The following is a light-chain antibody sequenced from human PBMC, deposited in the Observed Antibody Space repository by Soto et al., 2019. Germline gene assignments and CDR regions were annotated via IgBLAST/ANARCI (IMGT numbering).Light chain of an antibody. V-gene: IGLV2-14*01. CDR2: DVS. CDR3: SSYTSSSSWV. Sequence: QSVLTQPASVSGSPGQSITISCTGTSSDVGGYNYVSWYQQHPGNAPKLMIYDVSNRPSGVSNRFSGSKSGNTASLTISGLQAEYDAAYYCSSYTSSSSWVFGGGTKLTVL. J-gene: IGLJ3*02. CDR1: SSDVGGYNY.